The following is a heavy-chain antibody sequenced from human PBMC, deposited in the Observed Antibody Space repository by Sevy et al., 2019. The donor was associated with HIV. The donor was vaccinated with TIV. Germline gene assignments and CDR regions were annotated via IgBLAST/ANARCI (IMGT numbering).Heavy chain of an antibody. J-gene: IGHJ3*02. CDR3: ARDNGYGDYFHAFDI. CDR2: ISSSSSTI. Sequence: GGSLRLSCAACGFTFSSYSMNWVRQAPGKGLEWVSYISSSSSTIYYADSVKGRFTISRDNAKNSLYLQMNSLRDEDTAVYYCARDNGYGDYFHAFDIWGQGTMVTVSS. CDR1: GFTFSSYS. V-gene: IGHV3-48*02. D-gene: IGHD4-17*01.